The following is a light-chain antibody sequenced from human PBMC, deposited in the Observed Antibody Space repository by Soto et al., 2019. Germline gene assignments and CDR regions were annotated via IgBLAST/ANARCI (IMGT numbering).Light chain of an antibody. V-gene: IGLV2-23*01. J-gene: IGLJ3*02. CDR1: SSDVGSYNV. CDR3: CSYAGSSRV. Sequence: QSALTQPASVSGSPGQSVTISCTGTSSDVGSYNVVSWYQQHPGKAPKLMIYDGSKRPSGVSNRCSGSKSGNTASLTISGLQAEDEADYYCCSYAGSSRVFGGGTKLTVL. CDR2: DGS.